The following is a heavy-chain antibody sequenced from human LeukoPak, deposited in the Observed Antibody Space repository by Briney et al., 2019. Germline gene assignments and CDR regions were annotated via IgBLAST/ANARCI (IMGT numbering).Heavy chain of an antibody. CDR3: ARVGRGVSGLDY. J-gene: IGHJ4*02. V-gene: IGHV1-8*01. D-gene: IGHD3-10*01. Sequence: ASLKVSCKASGYTFTSYDINGVRQATGQGLWWMGRMNPNSGNTGYAQKFQGRVTMTRNTFISTAYMELSSLRSEDTAVYYCARVGRGVSGLDYWGQGTLVTVSS. CDR1: GYTFTSYD. CDR2: MNPNSGNT.